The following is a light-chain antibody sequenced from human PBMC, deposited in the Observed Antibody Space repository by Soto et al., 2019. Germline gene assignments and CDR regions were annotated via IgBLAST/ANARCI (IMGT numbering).Light chain of an antibody. J-gene: IGKJ1*01. V-gene: IGKV1-5*01. Sequence: DIQMTQSPSTLSASVGDRVTVTCRASQSISKYLAWYQQKPGKAPKLLIYDASSLESGVPSRFSGSGSGTEFTLTISSLQPDDFATYYRQQYDSYSGTFGQGTKVEIK. CDR3: QQYDSYSGT. CDR1: QSISKY. CDR2: DAS.